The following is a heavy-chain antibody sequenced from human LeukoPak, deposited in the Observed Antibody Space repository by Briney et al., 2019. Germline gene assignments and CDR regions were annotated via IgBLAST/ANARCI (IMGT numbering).Heavy chain of an antibody. CDR1: GFTFSDYA. V-gene: IGHV3-23*01. CDR3: ARDRVPRDYDILTGYYNRNAFDI. CDR2: VSAAGDDT. Sequence: GGSLRLSCAASGFTFSDYAMTWVRQAPGKGLEWVSVVSAAGDDTYYADSVKGRFTISRDNSKNTLYLQMNSLRPEDTAVYYCARDRVPRDYDILTGYYNRNAFDIWGQGTMVTVSS. D-gene: IGHD3-9*01. J-gene: IGHJ3*02.